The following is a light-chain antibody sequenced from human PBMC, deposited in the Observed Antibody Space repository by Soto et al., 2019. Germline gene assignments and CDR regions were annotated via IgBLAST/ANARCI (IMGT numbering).Light chain of an antibody. J-gene: IGKJ1*01. CDR1: QTLSGT. Sequence: EIVMTPSPATLSVSPVGRAPLSGTASQTLSGTLSWYQQKPGQAPRLLIHGASTRAPGFPARFSGSGSGTDFPLTISSLQSEDFAVYYCQQYDTRPCTFGQGTKVDIK. CDR3: QQYDTRPCT. V-gene: IGKV3-15*01. CDR2: GAS.